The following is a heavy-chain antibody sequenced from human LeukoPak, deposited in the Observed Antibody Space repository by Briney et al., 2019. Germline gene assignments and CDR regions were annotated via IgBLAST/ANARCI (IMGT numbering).Heavy chain of an antibody. CDR3: ARVYYGSGSLHYYYYYMDV. V-gene: IGHV3-53*01. J-gene: IGHJ6*03. Sequence: GGSLRLSCAASGFTVSSNYMSWVRQAPGKGLEWVSVTYSGGRTYYADYVKGRFTISRDNSKNTLYLQMNSLRAEDTAVYYCARVYYGSGSLHYYYYYMDVWGKGTTVTISS. D-gene: IGHD3-10*01. CDR1: GFTVSSNY. CDR2: TYSGGRT.